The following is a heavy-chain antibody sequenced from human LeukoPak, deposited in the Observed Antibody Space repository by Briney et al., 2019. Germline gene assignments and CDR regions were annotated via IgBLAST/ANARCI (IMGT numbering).Heavy chain of an antibody. CDR2: INPNSGGT. D-gene: IGHD6-19*01. CDR1: GYTFTGYY. CDR3: ARDLAQQWLAPEFDP. Sequence: ASVKVSCKASGYTFTGYYMHWVRQAPGQGLEWMGWINPNSGGTNYAQKFQGRVTMTRDTSISTAYMEPSRLRFDDTAVYYCARDLAQQWLAPEFDPWGQGTLVTVSS. V-gene: IGHV1-2*02. J-gene: IGHJ5*02.